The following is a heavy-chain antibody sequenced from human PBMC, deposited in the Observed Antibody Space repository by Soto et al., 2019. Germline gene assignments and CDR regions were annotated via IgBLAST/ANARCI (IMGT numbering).Heavy chain of an antibody. CDR3: AKVRRFGELRSLY. D-gene: IGHD3-10*01. J-gene: IGHJ4*02. CDR2: IGVSGDTT. Sequence: EVQLLASGGGLVQPGGSLRLSCAASGFTFSSYAMSWVRQAPGKGLEWVSAIGVSGDTTYYADSVNGRFTISRDNSKNTLYLQMGSLRAEETAVYYCAKVRRFGELRSLYWGQGTLVTVSS. V-gene: IGHV3-23*01. CDR1: GFTFSSYA.